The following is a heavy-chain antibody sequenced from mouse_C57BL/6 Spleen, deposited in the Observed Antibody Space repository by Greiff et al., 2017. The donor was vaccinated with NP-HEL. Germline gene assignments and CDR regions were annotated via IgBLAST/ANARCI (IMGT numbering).Heavy chain of an antibody. CDR2: IRNKANNHAT. J-gene: IGHJ3*01. CDR1: GFTFSDAW. D-gene: IGHD1-1*01. CDR3: TRPTYSWFAY. Sequence: EVQLQESGGGLVQPGGSMKLSCAASGFTFSDAWMDWVRQSPEKGLEWVAEIRNKANNHATYYAESVKGRFTISRDDSKSSVYLQMNSLRAEDSGIYFCTRPTYSWFAYWGQGTLVTVSA. V-gene: IGHV6-6*01.